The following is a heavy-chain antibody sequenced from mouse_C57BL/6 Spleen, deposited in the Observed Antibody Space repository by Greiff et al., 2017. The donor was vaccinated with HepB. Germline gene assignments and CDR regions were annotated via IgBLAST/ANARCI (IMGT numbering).Heavy chain of an antibody. CDR2: ISNGGGST. Sequence: EVQRVESGGGLVQPGGSLKLSCAASGFTFSDYYMYWVRQTPEKRLEWVAYISNGGGSTYYPDTVKGRFTISRDNAKNTLYLQMSRLKSEDTAMYYCARQESYAMDYWGQGTSVTVSS. V-gene: IGHV5-12*01. CDR3: ARQESYAMDY. J-gene: IGHJ4*01. CDR1: GFTFSDYY.